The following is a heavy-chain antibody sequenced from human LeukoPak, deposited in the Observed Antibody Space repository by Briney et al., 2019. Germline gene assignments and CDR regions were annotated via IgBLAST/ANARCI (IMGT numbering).Heavy chain of an antibody. CDR2: ISSSGAYI. Sequence: GGSLRLSCAASGFTFSNYAMNWVRQAPGKGLKWVSSISSSGAYIFYADSVKGRFSISRDNTENSLYLQMSSLRAEDTAVYYCARAIAVAGDDAFDIWGQGTLVTVSS. CDR1: GFTFSNYA. CDR3: ARAIAVAGDDAFDI. J-gene: IGHJ3*02. D-gene: IGHD6-19*01. V-gene: IGHV3-21*01.